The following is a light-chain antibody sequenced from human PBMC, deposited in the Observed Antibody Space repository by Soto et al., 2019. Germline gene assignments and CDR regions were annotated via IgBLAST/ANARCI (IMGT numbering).Light chain of an antibody. Sequence: DIQMTQSPSSLSASVGDRVTITCRASQGISNALAWYQQRPGKVPKLLMYAAFTLQSGVRSRFSGSGSDTAFTLTIRSLQPDDVATYYCQKYDSAPTFGQGTKVEIK. CDR1: QGISNA. J-gene: IGKJ1*01. V-gene: IGKV1-27*01. CDR3: QKYDSAPT. CDR2: AAF.